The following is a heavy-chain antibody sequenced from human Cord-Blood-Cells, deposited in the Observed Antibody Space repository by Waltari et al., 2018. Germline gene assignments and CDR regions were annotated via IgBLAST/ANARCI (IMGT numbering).Heavy chain of an antibody. D-gene: IGHD5-12*01. CDR1: GGSFSGNY. CDR3: ACRDGYNDAFDI. V-gene: IGHV4-34*01. J-gene: IGHJ3*02. Sequence: QVQLQQWGAGLLKPSETLSLTCAVYGGSFSGNYWSWIRQPPGKGLEWIGEINHSGSTNYNPSLKSRVTISVDTSKNQFSLKLSSVTAADTAVYYCACRDGYNDAFDIWGQGTMVTVSS. CDR2: INHSGST.